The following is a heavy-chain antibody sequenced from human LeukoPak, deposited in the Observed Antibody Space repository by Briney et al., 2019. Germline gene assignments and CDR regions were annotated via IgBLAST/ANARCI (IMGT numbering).Heavy chain of an antibody. CDR1: GYSFTSYW. CDR3: GRYLTMVRGVFSPFDY. CDR2: IYPGDSDT. Sequence: GESLKISCKGSGYSFTSYWIGWVRQMPGKGLEWMGIIYPGDSDTRYSPSFQGQVTISADKSISTAYLQWSSLKASDTAMYYCGRYLTMVRGVFSPFDYWGQGTLVTVSS. D-gene: IGHD3-10*01. V-gene: IGHV5-51*01. J-gene: IGHJ4*02.